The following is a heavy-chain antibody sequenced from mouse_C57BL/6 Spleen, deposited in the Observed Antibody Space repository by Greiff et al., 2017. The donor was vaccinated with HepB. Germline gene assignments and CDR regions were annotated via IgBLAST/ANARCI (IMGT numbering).Heavy chain of an antibody. CDR3: ARGSTTADY. V-gene: IGHV1-52*01. Sequence: QVQLKQPGAELVRPGSSVKLSCKASGYTFTSYWMHWVKQRPIQGLEWIGNIDPSDSETHYNQKFKDKATLTVDESSSTAYMQLSSLTSEDSAVYYCARGSTTADYWGQGTTLTVSS. J-gene: IGHJ2*01. CDR2: IDPSDSET. D-gene: IGHD1-2*01. CDR1: GYTFTSYW.